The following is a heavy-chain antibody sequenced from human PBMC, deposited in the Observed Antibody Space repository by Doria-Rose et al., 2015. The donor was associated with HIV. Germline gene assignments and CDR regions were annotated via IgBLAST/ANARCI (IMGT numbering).Heavy chain of an antibody. V-gene: IGHV1-18*01. CDR2: ISPYQGNR. Sequence: SGYSFTSYDISWVRQAPGQGLEWLGFISPYQGNRVYAQKFQGRITMSTDTSTTTAYMELRSLGLDDTDVYYCARDLIAVAASLLENWGQGTLVTVSS. J-gene: IGHJ4*02. D-gene: IGHD6-19*01. CDR1: GYSFTSYD. CDR3: ARDLIAVAASLLEN.